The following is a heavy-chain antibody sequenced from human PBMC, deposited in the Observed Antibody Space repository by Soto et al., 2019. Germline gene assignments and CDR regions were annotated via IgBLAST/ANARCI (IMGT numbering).Heavy chain of an antibody. J-gene: IGHJ4*02. V-gene: IGHV4-39*01. CDR3: ATIPDTTILTDY. D-gene: IGHD2-2*02. CDR2: IYYSGST. Sequence: PSETLSLTCTVSGGSITSSYYWGWIRQPPGKGLEWIGSIYYSGSTYYNPSLKSRVTISVDTSKNQFSLKLSSVTAADTAVYYCATIPDTTILTDYWGQGNLVTVSS. CDR1: GGSITSSYY.